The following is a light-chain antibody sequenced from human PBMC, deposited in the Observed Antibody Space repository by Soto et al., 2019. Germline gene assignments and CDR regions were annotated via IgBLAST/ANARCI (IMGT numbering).Light chain of an antibody. CDR2: GAS. CDR3: QEYGSSRT. J-gene: IGKJ1*01. CDR1: QSVSSSY. V-gene: IGKV3-20*01. Sequence: EIVLTQSPGTPSLSPGERATLSCRASQSVSSSYLAWYQQKPGQAPRLLIYGASSRATGIPDRFSGSGSGTDSTLTISRLEPEDFAVYYCQEYGSSRTFGQGTKVEIK.